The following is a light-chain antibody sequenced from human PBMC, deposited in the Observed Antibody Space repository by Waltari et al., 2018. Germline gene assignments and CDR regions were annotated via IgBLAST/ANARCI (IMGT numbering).Light chain of an antibody. Sequence: DIQVTQSPSTLSASVGDRVSITCRASQSISSSLAWFQQKPGKGPKLLIYGASTLESWVPSRFRGSGSGTEFTLTISSLQPDDFATYYCQQYFHLSTFGQGTKVEIK. CDR2: GAS. J-gene: IGKJ1*01. V-gene: IGKV1-5*03. CDR3: QQYFHLST. CDR1: QSISSS.